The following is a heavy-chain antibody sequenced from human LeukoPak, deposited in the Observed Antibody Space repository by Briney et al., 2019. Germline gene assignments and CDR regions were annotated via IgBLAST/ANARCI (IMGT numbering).Heavy chain of an antibody. J-gene: IGHJ6*02. D-gene: IGHD3-10*01. CDR1: GASFSDYW. CDR3: AREPYYYYGMDV. V-gene: IGHV4-34*01. Sequence: SETLSLTCAVYGASFSDYWWNWIRQPPGKGLEWIGEINHSGGTNYNPSLKSRVTISEDTSKNQFSLKVSSVTAADTAVYYCAREPYYYYGMDVWGQGTTVTVSS. CDR2: INHSGGT.